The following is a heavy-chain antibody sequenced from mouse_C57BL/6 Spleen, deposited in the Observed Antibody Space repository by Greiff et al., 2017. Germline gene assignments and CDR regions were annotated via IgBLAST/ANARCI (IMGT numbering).Heavy chain of an antibody. V-gene: IGHV2-2*01. CDR3: ARWRLGPFDY. CDR1: GFSLTSYG. Sequence: QVQLKESGPGLVQPSQSLSITCTVSGFSLTSYGVHWVRQSPGKGLEWLGVIWSGGSTDYNAAFISRRSISKDNSKSQVFFKMNSLPADDTAIYYCARWRLGPFDYWGQGTTLTVSS. D-gene: IGHD4-1*01. J-gene: IGHJ2*01. CDR2: IWSGGST.